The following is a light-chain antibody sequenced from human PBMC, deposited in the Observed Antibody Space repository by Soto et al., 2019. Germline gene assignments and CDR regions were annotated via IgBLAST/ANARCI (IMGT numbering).Light chain of an antibody. V-gene: IGKV4-1*01. CDR2: WAS. CDR3: QQYESTPPT. J-gene: IGKJ2*01. CDR1: QSVLYSSNNKNY. Sequence: DIVMTQSPDSLAVSLGERATINCKSSQSVLYSSNNKNYLAWYQQRPGQPPKLLIYWASTRESGVPDRFSGSGSGTEFTLTITSLQAEEVAVYYCQQYESTPPTFGQGTKLEIK.